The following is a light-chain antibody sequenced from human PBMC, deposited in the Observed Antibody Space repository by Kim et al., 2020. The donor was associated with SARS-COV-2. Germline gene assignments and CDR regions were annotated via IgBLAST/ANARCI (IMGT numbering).Light chain of an antibody. CDR3: CSCAGSSTVV. V-gene: IGLV2-23*02. J-gene: IGLJ2*01. CDR1: SSDVGSYNL. Sequence: GQSITTSCTGTSSDVGSYNLVSWYQQHPGKAPKLMIYEVSKRPSGVSNRFSGSKSGNTASLTISGLQAEDEADYYCCSCAGSSTVVFGGGTQLTVL. CDR2: EVS.